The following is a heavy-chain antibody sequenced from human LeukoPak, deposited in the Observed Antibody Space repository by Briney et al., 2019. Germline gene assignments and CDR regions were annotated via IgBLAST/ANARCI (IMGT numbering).Heavy chain of an antibody. V-gene: IGHV5-10-1*01. Sequence: GESLKISCKGSGYTFTNYWIGWVRQMPGKGLEWMGRIDPSDSYTDYSPSFQGHVTISADKSISTAYLQWSSLKASDTAMYYCAGHGAPMCGSDCSFDYWGQGTLVTVSS. CDR2: IDPSDSYT. J-gene: IGHJ4*02. CDR1: GYTFTNYW. CDR3: AGHGAPMCGSDCSFDY. D-gene: IGHD2-21*02.